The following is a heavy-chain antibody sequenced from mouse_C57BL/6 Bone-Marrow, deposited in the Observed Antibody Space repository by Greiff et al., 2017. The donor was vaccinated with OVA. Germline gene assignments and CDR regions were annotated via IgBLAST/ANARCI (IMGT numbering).Heavy chain of an antibody. D-gene: IGHD1-1*01. CDR1: GYTFTSYG. J-gene: IGHJ2*01. Sequence: VKVVESGAELARPGASVKLSCKASGYTFTSYGISWVKQRTGQGLEWIGEIYPRSGNTYYNEKFKGKATLTADKSSSTAYMELRSLTSEDSAVYFCARRRICYYGSSYHYWGQGTTLTVSS. CDR2: IYPRSGNT. V-gene: IGHV1-81*01. CDR3: ARRRICYYGSSYHY.